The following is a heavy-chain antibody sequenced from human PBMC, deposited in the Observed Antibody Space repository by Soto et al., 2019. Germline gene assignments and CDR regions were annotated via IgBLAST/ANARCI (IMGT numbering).Heavy chain of an antibody. V-gene: IGHV6-1*01. Sequence: SQTLSLTCAISGDSVSSNSAAWNWIRQSPSRGLEWLGRTYYRSKWYNDHAVSVKSRITINPDTSKNQFSLQLNSVTPEDTAVYYCARMAQWLGDYYYYGMDVWGQGTTVRVYS. J-gene: IGHJ6*02. CDR3: ARMAQWLGDYYYYGMDV. CDR2: TYYRSKWYN. CDR1: GDSVSSNSAA. D-gene: IGHD6-19*01.